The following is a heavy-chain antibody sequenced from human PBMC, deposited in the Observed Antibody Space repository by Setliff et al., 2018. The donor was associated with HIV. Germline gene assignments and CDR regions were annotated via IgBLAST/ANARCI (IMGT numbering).Heavy chain of an antibody. V-gene: IGHV1-2*02. CDR1: GYTFSDHY. CDR3: ARDSGTNDHFLSPYYGALDF. D-gene: IGHD3-3*02. J-gene: IGHJ4*02. CDR2: INPRSGAT. Sequence: GASVKVSCKSSGYTFSDHYIHWVRQAPGQGLQWMGWINPRSGATKYAQKFQGRFIMTTDTTINTLYMELERLTSDDTALYYCARDSGTNDHFLSPYYGALDFWGLGTLVTVSS.